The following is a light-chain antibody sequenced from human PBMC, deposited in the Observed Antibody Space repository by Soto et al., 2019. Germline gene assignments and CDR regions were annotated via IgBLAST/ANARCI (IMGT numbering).Light chain of an antibody. CDR1: HSLLHITGETF. Sequence: DVVMTQTPLSLSVAPGQPASISCKSSHSLLHITGETFLFWYRQKPGQSPQLLIYEVSTRVSGVPDRFSGSGSGTDFTLEISRVETDDVGIYYCMQSTQLPPTFGQGTRLEIK. CDR3: MQSTQLPPT. V-gene: IGKV2D-29*02. CDR2: EVS. J-gene: IGKJ5*01.